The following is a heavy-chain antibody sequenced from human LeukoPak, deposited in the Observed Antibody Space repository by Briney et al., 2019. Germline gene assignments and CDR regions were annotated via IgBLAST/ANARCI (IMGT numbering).Heavy chain of an antibody. V-gene: IGHV3-30*04. CDR3: ARDSRSSWYGEDFDY. CDR2: ISYDGSNK. D-gene: IGHD6-13*01. J-gene: IGHJ4*02. CDR1: GFTFSSYA. Sequence: RSLRLSCAASGFTFSSYAMHWVRQAPGKGLEWVAVISYDGSNKYYADSVKGRFTISRDNSKNTLYLQMNSLRAEDTAVYYCARDSRSSWYGEDFDYWGQGTLVTVSS.